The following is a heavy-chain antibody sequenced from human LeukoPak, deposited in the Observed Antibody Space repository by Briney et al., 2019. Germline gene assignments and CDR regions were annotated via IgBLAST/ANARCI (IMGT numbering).Heavy chain of an antibody. CDR2: FDPEDGET. V-gene: IGHV1-24*01. CDR3: ATVDSGSYVGGLTHPPFDY. J-gene: IGHJ4*02. CDR1: GYTLTELS. D-gene: IGHD1-26*01. Sequence: ASVKVSCKVSGYTLTELSMHWVRQAPGKGLEWMGGFDPEDGETIYAQKFQGRVTMTEDTSTDTAYMELSSLRSEDTAVYYCATVDSGSYVGGLTHPPFDYWGQGTLVTVSS.